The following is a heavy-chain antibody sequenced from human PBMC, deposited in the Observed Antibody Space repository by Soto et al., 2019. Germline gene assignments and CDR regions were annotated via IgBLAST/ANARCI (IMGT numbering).Heavy chain of an antibody. D-gene: IGHD6-13*01. CDR3: AKLAAAGRNAFDY. J-gene: IGHJ4*02. CDR1: GFPFSSYG. Sequence: PGGSLRLSCAASGFPFSSYGMHWVRQAPGKGLEWVAVISYDGSNKYYADSVKGRFTISRDNSKNTLYLQMNSLRAEDTAVYYCAKLAAAGRNAFDYWGQGTLVTVSS. CDR2: ISYDGSNK. V-gene: IGHV3-30*18.